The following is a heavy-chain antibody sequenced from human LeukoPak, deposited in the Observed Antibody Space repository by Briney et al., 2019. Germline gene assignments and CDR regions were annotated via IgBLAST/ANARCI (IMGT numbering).Heavy chain of an antibody. CDR2: IWYDGSNK. V-gene: IGHV3-33*01. Sequence: GRSLRLSCAASGFTFSSYGMHWVRQAPGKGLEWVAVIWYDGSNKYYADSVKGRFTMSRDNSKNTLYLQMNSLRAEDTAVYYCARDGGDYNTYYFDYWGQGTLVTVSS. J-gene: IGHJ4*02. D-gene: IGHD4-17*01. CDR1: GFTFSSYG. CDR3: ARDGGDYNTYYFDY.